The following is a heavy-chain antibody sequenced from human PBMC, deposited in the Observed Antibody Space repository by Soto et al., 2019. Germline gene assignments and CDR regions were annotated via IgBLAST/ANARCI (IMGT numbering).Heavy chain of an antibody. J-gene: IGHJ6*02. Sequence: GESLKISCKGSGYSFTSYWIGWVRQMPGKGLEWMGIIYPGDSDTRYSPSFQGQVTISADKSISTAYLQWSSLKASDTAMYYCARQGPRNYYYYGMDVWGQGTTVTVSS. V-gene: IGHV5-51*01. CDR1: GYSFTSYW. CDR3: ARQGPRNYYYYGMDV. CDR2: IYPGDSDT.